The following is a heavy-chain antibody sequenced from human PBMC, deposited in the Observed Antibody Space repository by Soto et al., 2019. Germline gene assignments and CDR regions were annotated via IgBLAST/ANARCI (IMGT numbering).Heavy chain of an antibody. J-gene: IGHJ4*02. CDR2: IYPGDSDT. V-gene: IGHV5-51*01. D-gene: IGHD3-16*01. Sequence: GESLKISCQTSGYSFTTYWIGWVRQLPGEGLEWVGIIYPGDSDTIYSPSFQDHVTVSADRSISTAYLQWSWLRASDTGMYYCATLFARGEPDSWGQGTLVTVSS. CDR3: ATLFARGEPDS. CDR1: GYSFTTYW.